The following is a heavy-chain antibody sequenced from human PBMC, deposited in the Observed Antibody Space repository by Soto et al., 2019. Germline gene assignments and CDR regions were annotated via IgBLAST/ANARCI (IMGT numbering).Heavy chain of an antibody. D-gene: IGHD2-21*02. CDR3: ARHPSDFWFDP. CDR2: IYYSGST. J-gene: IGHJ5*02. V-gene: IGHV4-39*01. Sequence: QLQLQESGPGRVKPSETLSLTCSVSGGSISSGSYFWGWIRQPPGKGLEWIGCIYYSGSTYYNPSLKSRVTISVDTSKNQFSLKLSSVTAADTAVYYCARHPSDFWFDPWGQGTLVTVSS. CDR1: GGSISSGSYF.